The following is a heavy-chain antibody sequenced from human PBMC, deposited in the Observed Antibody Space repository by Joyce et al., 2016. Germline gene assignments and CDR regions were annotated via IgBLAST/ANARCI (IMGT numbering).Heavy chain of an antibody. D-gene: IGHD6-6*01. CDR3: ARQSSITAIDF. Sequence: EVQLVQSGPEVKKPGESLKISCQGSGYTFTSYWVAWVRQMPGKGLEWMGMVYSRDSDTKYSPAFLGHVIISADRTTSTAYLQWNHLRTSDTAIYFCARQSSITAIDFWGQGTLVSVSS. V-gene: IGHV5-51*01. CDR1: GYTFTSYW. J-gene: IGHJ4*02. CDR2: VYSRDSDT.